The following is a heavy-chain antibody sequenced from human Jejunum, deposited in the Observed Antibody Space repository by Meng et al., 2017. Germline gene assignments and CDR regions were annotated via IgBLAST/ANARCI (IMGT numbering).Heavy chain of an antibody. CDR2: IHSDGSTK. Sequence: GCGGALVQLGASRRLSCPAAGFTFSSSWMPWVRQVPGKGLVWVSRIHSDGSTKSYADSVKGRFSISRDNGKNTLYLQMNSLRAEDTGVYYCARDIPPSWGQGTLVTVSS. J-gene: IGHJ5*02. V-gene: IGHV3-74*01. CDR1: GFTFSSSW. CDR3: ARDIPPS.